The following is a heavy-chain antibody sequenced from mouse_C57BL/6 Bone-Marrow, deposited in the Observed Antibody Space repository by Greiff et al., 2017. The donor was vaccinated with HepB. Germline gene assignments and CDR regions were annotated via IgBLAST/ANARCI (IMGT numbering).Heavy chain of an antibody. CDR3: ARGSYDYGYYFDY. J-gene: IGHJ2*01. V-gene: IGHV3-6*01. CDR2: ISYDGSN. D-gene: IGHD2-4*01. CDR1: GYSITSGYY. Sequence: VQLKQSGPGLVKPSQSLSLTCSVTGYSITSGYYWNWIRQFPGNKLEWMGYISYDGSNNYNPSLKNRISITRDTSKNQFFLKLNSVTTEDTATYYCARGSYDYGYYFDYWGQGTTLTVSS.